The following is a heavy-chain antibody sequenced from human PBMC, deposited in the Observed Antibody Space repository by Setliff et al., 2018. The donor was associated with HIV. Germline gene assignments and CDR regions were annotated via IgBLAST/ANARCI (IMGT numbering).Heavy chain of an antibody. J-gene: IGHJ6*02. D-gene: IGHD7-27*01. CDR3: AKDHGNWGYYYYGMDV. CDR2: ISGSGGST. V-gene: IGHV3-23*01. Sequence: ETLSLTCAVSGGSISSSNWWSWVRQPPGKGLEWVSAISGSGGSTYYADSVKGRFTISRDNSKNTLYLQMNSLRAEDTAVYYCAKDHGNWGYYYYGMDVWGQGTTVTVSS. CDR1: GGSISSSN.